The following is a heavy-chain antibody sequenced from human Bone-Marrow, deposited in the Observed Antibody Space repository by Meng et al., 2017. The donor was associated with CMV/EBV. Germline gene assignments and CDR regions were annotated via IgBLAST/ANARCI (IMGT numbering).Heavy chain of an antibody. CDR1: GSTFSSFA. D-gene: IGHD2-15*01. CDR2: ISYDGSDK. Sequence: GGSLRLSCPAAGSTFSSFATHWVRQAPGKGLEWVAVISYDGSDKYNADSVKGRFTISRDTSKNTLNLQMNRLRAEDTAVYYLARDVVYGSGGSCYNYFDYWGQGTLVTVSS. V-gene: IGHV3-30-3*01. CDR3: ARDVVYGSGGSCYNYFDY. J-gene: IGHJ4*02.